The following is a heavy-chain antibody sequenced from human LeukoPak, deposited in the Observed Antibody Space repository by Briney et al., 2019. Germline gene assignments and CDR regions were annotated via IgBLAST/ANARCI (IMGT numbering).Heavy chain of an antibody. V-gene: IGHV3-23*01. CDR2: ISGSGGST. D-gene: IGHD2-2*01. Sequence: GGSLRLSCAASGFTFSSYAMSWVRQAPGKGLEWVSAISGSGGSTYYADSVKGRFTISRDNSKNTLYLQMNSLRAEDTAVYYCAKRAPIVVVPAAKTPGGWFDPWGQGTLVTVSS. CDR3: AKRAPIVVVPAAKTPGGWFDP. J-gene: IGHJ5*02. CDR1: GFTFSSYA.